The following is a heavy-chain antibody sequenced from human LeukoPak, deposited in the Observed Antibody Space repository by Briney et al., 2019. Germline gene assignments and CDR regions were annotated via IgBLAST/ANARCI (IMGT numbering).Heavy chain of an antibody. J-gene: IGHJ6*03. CDR1: GFTVSFNY. Sequence: PGGSLRLSCAASGFTVSFNYMSWVRQAPGKGLEWISVIYSGSSTYYADSVKGRFTISRDDSKNTLYLQMNSLRAEDTAIYYCARAQWRTYSYYYMDVWGKGTTVTVSS. CDR3: ARAQWRTYSYYYMDV. CDR2: IYSGSST. V-gene: IGHV3-53*01. D-gene: IGHD6-19*01.